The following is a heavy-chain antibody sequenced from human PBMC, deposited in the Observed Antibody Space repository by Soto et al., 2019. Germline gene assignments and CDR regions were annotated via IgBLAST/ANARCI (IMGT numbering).Heavy chain of an antibody. D-gene: IGHD6-13*01. V-gene: IGHV3-23*01. CDR1: GFTFSSYA. CDR2: ISGSGGST. CDR3: AKGRAAAGTTQTPFDY. J-gene: IGHJ4*02. Sequence: GGSLRLSCAASGFTFSSYAMSWVRQAPGKGLEWVSAISGSGGSTYYADSVKGRFTISRDNSKNTLYLQMNSLRAEDTAVYYCAKGRAAAGTTQTPFDYWGQGTLVTVSS.